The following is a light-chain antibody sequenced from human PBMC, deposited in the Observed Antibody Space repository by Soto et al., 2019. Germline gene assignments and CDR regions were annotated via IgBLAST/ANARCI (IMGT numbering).Light chain of an antibody. CDR2: SNN. CDR1: SSNIGINF. V-gene: IGLV1-47*02. J-gene: IGLJ1*01. Sequence: QSVLSQPPSASGTPGQRVTISCSGSSSNIGINFVYWYQQLPGTAPKLLIYSNNQRPSGVPDRFTGSRSGTSASLAIRGLQSEDEAEYYCAVWDDSLSGYVFGTGTKV. CDR3: AVWDDSLSGYV.